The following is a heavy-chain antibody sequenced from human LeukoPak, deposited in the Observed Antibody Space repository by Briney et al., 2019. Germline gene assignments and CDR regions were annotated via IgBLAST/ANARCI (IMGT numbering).Heavy chain of an antibody. J-gene: IGHJ4*02. D-gene: IGHD3-22*01. CDR1: GYSFTSYW. CDR3: ARQGPSYYDYSDY. CDR2: IYPGDSDT. V-gene: IGHV5-51*01. Sequence: GESLKISCKGSGYSFTSYWVGWVRQMPGKGLEWMGIIYPGDSDTRYSPSFQGQVTISADKSISTAYLQWSSLKASDTAMYYCARQGPSYYDYSDYWGQGTLVTVSS.